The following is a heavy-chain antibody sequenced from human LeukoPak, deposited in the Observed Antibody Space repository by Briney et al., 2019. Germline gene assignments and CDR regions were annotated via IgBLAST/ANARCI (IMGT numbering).Heavy chain of an antibody. Sequence: SVKVSCKASGGTFSSYAISWVRQAPGQGLEWMGRIIPIFGITNYAQKFQGRVTITADKSTSTAYMELSSLRSEDTAVYYCAGNKQYYDFIRYGMDVWGQGTTVTVSS. CDR3: AGNKQYYDFIRYGMDV. V-gene: IGHV1-69*04. CDR1: GGTFSSYA. D-gene: IGHD3-3*01. J-gene: IGHJ6*02. CDR2: IIPIFGIT.